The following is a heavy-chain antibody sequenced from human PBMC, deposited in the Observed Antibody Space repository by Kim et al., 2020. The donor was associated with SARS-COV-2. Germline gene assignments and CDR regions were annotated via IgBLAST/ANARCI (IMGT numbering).Heavy chain of an antibody. CDR3: ARHVGGSGNYVYYGMDV. J-gene: IGHJ6*02. CDR1: GGSISSSNYY. D-gene: IGHD3-10*01. Sequence: SETLSLTCTVSGGSISSSNYYWGWICQPPGKGLEWIGTIYYSGTTYYNPSLKSRVTISVDTSKNQFSLKLSSVTAADTAMYYCARHVGGSGNYVYYGMDVWGQGTTVTVSS. V-gene: IGHV4-39*01. CDR2: IYYSGTT.